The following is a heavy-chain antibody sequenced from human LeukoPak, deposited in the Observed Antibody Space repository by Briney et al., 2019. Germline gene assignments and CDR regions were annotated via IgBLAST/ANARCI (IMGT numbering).Heavy chain of an antibody. Sequence: ASVKVSCKTSGGTFSDTPINWVRQAPGQGLEWMGGIIPIFASAKYAQKFRGRVTFTADDSTSTTYMELSSLRSEDTAVYYCARVPRYCDSGVCWDHNYMDVWGKGTTVTVSS. V-gene: IGHV1-69*13. D-gene: IGHD2-8*01. CDR3: ARVPRYCDSGVCWDHNYMDV. J-gene: IGHJ6*03. CDR1: GGTFSDTP. CDR2: IIPIFASA.